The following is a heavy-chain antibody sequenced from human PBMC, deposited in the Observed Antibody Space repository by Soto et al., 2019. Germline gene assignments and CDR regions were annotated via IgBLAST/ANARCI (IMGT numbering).Heavy chain of an antibody. Sequence: QVQLQESGPGLVKPSQTLSLTCTVSGGSISSGGYYWSWIRQHPGKGLEWIGYLYYRGSTYYNPSLKSRVTISVDTSKNQFSLKLSSVTAADTAVYYCARDKDDRSGYGDWYFDLWGRGTLVTVSS. J-gene: IGHJ2*01. CDR3: ARDKDDRSGYGDWYFDL. CDR2: LYYRGST. V-gene: IGHV4-31*03. CDR1: GGSISSGGYY. D-gene: IGHD3-22*01.